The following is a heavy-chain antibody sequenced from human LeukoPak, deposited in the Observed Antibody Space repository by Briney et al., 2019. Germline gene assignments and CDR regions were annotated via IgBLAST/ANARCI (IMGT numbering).Heavy chain of an antibody. CDR3: VKDRGLVSAADAYYYYGMDV. CDR1: GFTFSSYA. J-gene: IGHJ6*04. CDR2: ISSNGGST. Sequence: GGSLRLSCSASGFTFSSYAMHWVRQAPGKGLEYVSAISSNGGSTYYADSVKGRFTISRDNSKNTLYLQMGSLRAEDTAVYYCVKDRGLVSAADAYYYYGMDVWGKGTTVTVSS. V-gene: IGHV3-64D*06. D-gene: IGHD2-2*01.